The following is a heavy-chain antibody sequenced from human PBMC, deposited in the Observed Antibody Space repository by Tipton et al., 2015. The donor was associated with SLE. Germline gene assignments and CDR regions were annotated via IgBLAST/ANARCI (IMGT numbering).Heavy chain of an antibody. CDR1: GSSISSSSYY. CDR2: IYYSGST. Sequence: TLSLTCTVSGSSISSSSYYWGWIRQPPGKGLEWIGSIYYSGSTYYNPSLKSRVTISVDTSKNQFSLKLSSVTAADTAVYYCARGEYSSSWYPFDYWGQGTLVTVSS. V-gene: IGHV4-39*01. CDR3: ARGEYSSSWYPFDY. D-gene: IGHD6-13*01. J-gene: IGHJ4*02.